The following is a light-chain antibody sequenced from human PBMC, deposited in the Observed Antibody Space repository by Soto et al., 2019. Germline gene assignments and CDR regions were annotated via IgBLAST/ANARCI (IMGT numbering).Light chain of an antibody. CDR1: TSDVGTYSL. CDR3: CSYASTITWV. J-gene: IGLJ3*02. V-gene: IGLV2-23*02. Sequence: QSALTQPASVSGSPGQSITISCTGTTSDVGTYSLVSWYQQHPGKAPKLIIYGVDKRPSGVSDLFSGSKSGNRASLTISGLQAEDEADYYCCSYASTITWVFGGGTKLTVL. CDR2: GVD.